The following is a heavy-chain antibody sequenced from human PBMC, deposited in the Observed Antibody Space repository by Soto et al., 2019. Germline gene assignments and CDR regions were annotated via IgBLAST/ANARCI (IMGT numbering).Heavy chain of an antibody. CDR1: GGSFSGYY. J-gene: IGHJ4*02. D-gene: IGHD3-10*01. CDR3: ARGRIYGSGEYFY. Sequence: PSETLSLTCAVYGGSFSGYYWSWIRQPPGKGLEWIGEINHSGSTNYNPSLKSRVTISVDTSKNQFSLKLSSVTAADTAVYYCARGRIYGSGEYFYWGQGTLVTVSS. V-gene: IGHV4-34*01. CDR2: INHSGST.